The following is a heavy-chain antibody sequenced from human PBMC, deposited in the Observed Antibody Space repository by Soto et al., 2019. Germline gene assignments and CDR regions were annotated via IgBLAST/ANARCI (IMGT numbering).Heavy chain of an antibody. CDR2: ISYDGSNK. D-gene: IGHD3-3*01. Sequence: GGSLRLSCAASGFTFSSYAMHWARQAPGKGLEWVTVISYDGSNKYHTDSVKGRFTISRDNSKNTLYLQMNSLRVEDTAMYYCAREQLXGFWSAYSPNYYYAMDVWGQGTTVTVSS. V-gene: IGHV3-30-3*01. CDR1: GFTFSSYA. CDR3: AREQLXGFWSAYSPNYYYAMDV. J-gene: IGHJ6*02.